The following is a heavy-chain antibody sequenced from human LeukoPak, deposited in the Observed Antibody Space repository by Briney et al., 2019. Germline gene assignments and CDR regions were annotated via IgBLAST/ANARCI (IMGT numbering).Heavy chain of an antibody. D-gene: IGHD1-26*01. CDR1: GFTFSSYW. Sequence: PGGSLRLSCAASGFTFSSYWMSWVRQAPGKGLEWVANIKQDGSEDNFVDSVKGRFTISRDNAKKSLYLQMNSLRAEDTAVYYCARGSSAGASLRHDYWGQGTLVTVSS. CDR2: IKQDGSED. V-gene: IGHV3-7*01. CDR3: ARGSSAGASLRHDY. J-gene: IGHJ4*02.